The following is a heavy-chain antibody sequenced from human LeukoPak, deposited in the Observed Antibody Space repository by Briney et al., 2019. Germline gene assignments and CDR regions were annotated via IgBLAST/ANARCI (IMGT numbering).Heavy chain of an antibody. D-gene: IGHD4-17*01. CDR3: ASTDYGATGGFDY. Sequence: GDSLKISCKGSGYRFTNYWIGWVRQMPGKGLEWMGIIYPGDSDTRYSPSFQGQVTISADKSISTAYLQWSSLKASDTAMYYCASTDYGATGGFDYWGQGTLVTVSS. J-gene: IGHJ4*02. V-gene: IGHV5-51*01. CDR1: GYRFTNYW. CDR2: IYPGDSDT.